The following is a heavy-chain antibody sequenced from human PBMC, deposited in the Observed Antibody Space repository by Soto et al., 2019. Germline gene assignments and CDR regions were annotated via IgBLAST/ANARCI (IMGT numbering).Heavy chain of an antibody. CDR3: CRGYGMDV. D-gene: IGHD3-10*01. CDR2: ISPICGTG. Sequence: QVQLVQSGAEVKKPGSSVKVSCKVSGGIFSSYANSWVRQAPGQGLEWMGGISPICGTGNYAAKFQGRVTITAKKSTSPAYMGRSSGRAVHPAVYYCCRGYGMDVWGPGSRVSVS. J-gene: IGHJ6*02. CDR1: GGIFSSYA. V-gene: IGHV1-69*06.